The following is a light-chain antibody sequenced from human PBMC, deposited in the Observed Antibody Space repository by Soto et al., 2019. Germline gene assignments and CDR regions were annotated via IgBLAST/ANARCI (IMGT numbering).Light chain of an antibody. CDR3: QQYGSSPET. V-gene: IGKV3-20*01. CDR1: QSVSSSY. J-gene: IGKJ1*01. Sequence: EGVLTQSPGTLSLSPAERATLSCRASQSVSSSYLAWYQQKPGQAPRLLIYGASSRATGIPDRFSGSGSGTDFTLTISRLEPEDFAVYYCQQYGSSPETFGQGTKVDIK. CDR2: GAS.